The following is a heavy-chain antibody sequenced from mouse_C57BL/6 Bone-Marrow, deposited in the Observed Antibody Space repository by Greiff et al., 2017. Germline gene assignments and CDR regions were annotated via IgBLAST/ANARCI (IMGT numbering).Heavy chain of an antibody. CDR3: ARVRDYYGSSYPFAY. Sequence: QVQLQQSGAELARPGASVKLSCKASGYTFTSYGISWVKQRTGQGLEWIGEIYPRSGNTYYNEKFKGKATLTADKSSSTAYMGLRSLTSEDSAVYFCARVRDYYGSSYPFAYWGQGTLVTVSA. D-gene: IGHD1-1*01. V-gene: IGHV1-81*01. CDR2: IYPRSGNT. CDR1: GYTFTSYG. J-gene: IGHJ3*01.